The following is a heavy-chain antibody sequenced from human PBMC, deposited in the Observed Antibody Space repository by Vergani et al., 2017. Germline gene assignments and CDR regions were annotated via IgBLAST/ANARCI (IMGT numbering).Heavy chain of an antibody. CDR2: IYSGGST. CDR3: ARDRTPAAGPGDAFDI. CDR1: GFTFSDYY. Sequence: EVQLVESGGGLVKPGGSLRLSCAASGFTFSDYYMSWIRQAPGKGLEWVSVIYSGGSTYYADSVKGRFTISRDNSKNTLYLQMNSLRAEDTAVYYCARDRTPAAGPGDAFDIWGQGTMVTVSS. V-gene: IGHV3-66*01. D-gene: IGHD6-13*01. J-gene: IGHJ3*02.